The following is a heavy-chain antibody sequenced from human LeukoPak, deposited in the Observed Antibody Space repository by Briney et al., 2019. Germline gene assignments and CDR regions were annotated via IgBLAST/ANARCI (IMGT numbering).Heavy chain of an antibody. CDR3: ARVRASLVNNWFDP. D-gene: IGHD3-10*01. V-gene: IGHV3-23*01. CDR1: GFTFSSYA. J-gene: IGHJ5*02. Sequence: PGGSLRLSCAASGFTFSSYAMSWVRQAPGKGLEWVSAISGSGGSTYYADSVKGRFTISRDNAKNSLYLQMNSLRAEDTALYYCARVRASLVNNWFDPWGQGTLVTVSS. CDR2: ISGSGGST.